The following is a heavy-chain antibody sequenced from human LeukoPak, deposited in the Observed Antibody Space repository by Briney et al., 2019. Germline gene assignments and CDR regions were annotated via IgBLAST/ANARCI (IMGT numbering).Heavy chain of an antibody. V-gene: IGHV3-74*01. CDR1: GFTFSSYW. CDR2: INSDGSST. J-gene: IGHJ4*02. CDR3: ARVCSTSCDPASYYFDY. D-gene: IGHD2-2*01. Sequence: GGSLRLSCAASGFTFSSYWMHWVRQAPGKGLVWVSRINSDGSSTSYADSAKGRFTISRDNAKNTVYLQMNSLRAEDTAVYYCARVCSTSCDPASYYFDYWGQGTLVTVSS.